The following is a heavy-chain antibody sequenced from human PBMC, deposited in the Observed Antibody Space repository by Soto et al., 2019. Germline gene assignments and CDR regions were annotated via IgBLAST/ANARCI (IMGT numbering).Heavy chain of an antibody. CDR2: IIPIFGTA. Sequence: SVQVSYNVSGGTFSSYAIDWVRQAPGQGLEWMGGIIPIFGTANYAQKFQGRVTITADESTSTAYMELSSLRSEDTAVYYCARDASSRSYGLDVWGQGTTVTVSS. V-gene: IGHV1-69*13. CDR1: GGTFSSYA. CDR3: ARDASSRSYGLDV. J-gene: IGHJ6*02.